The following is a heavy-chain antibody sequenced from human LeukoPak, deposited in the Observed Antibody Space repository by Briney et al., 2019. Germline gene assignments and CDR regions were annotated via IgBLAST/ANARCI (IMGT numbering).Heavy chain of an antibody. CDR2: ISYDGSNK. CDR1: GFTFSSYA. Sequence: GGSLRLSCAASGFTFSSYAMHWVRQAPGKGLEWVAVISYDGSNKYYADSVKGRFTISRDNSKNTLYLQMNSLRAEDTAVYYCASVSRDGYNRYWGQGTLVTVSS. CDR3: ASVSRDGYNRY. D-gene: IGHD5-24*01. J-gene: IGHJ4*02. V-gene: IGHV3-30-3*01.